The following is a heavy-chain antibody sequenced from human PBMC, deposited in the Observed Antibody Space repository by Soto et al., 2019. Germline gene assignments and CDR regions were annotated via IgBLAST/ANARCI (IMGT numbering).Heavy chain of an antibody. Sequence: TSETLSLTCTVSGGSISSYYWSWIRQPPGKGLEWIGYIYYSGSTNYNPSLKSRVTISVDTSKNQFSLKLSSVTAADTAVYYCGRGIGGYDLSVFDIWGQGTMVTVSS. CDR2: IYYSGST. V-gene: IGHV4-59*01. CDR3: GRGIGGYDLSVFDI. CDR1: GGSISSYY. J-gene: IGHJ3*02. D-gene: IGHD5-12*01.